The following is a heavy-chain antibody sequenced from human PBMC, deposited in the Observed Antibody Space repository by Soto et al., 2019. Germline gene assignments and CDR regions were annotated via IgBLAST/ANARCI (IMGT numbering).Heavy chain of an antibody. J-gene: IGHJ4*02. V-gene: IGHV3-15*01. CDR3: STGRSTYGLDS. CDR1: AFSFTNAW. Sequence: EVHLVESGGGLVKPGGSLRLSCVASAFSFTNAWMSWVRQAPGKGLEWVGRIKSITDGGTTDYAAPVKGRFTISRDDSNNTLYLQMTSLKTEDTAVYYFSTGRSTYGLDSWGQGTLVTVSS. CDR2: IKSITDGGTT. D-gene: IGHD5-18*01.